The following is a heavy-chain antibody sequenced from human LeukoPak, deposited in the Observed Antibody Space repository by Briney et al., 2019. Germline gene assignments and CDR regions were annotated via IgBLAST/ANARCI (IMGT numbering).Heavy chain of an antibody. J-gene: IGHJ3*01. D-gene: IGHD4-17*01. V-gene: IGHV3-20*04. CDR1: GFTFDDYG. CDR3: VRDIYGDYGFDF. CDR2: IYWNGGNT. Sequence: GSLRLSSAASGFTFDDYGMTWVRQVPGKGLEWVSGIYWNGGNTSYADSVEGRFTISSDNAKNSLYLQMNSLRAEDTALYYCVRDIYGDYGFDFWGQGTMVTVSS.